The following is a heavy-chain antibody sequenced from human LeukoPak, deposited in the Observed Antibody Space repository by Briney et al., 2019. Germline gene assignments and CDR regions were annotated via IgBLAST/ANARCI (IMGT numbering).Heavy chain of an antibody. V-gene: IGHV4-59*11. CDR1: GGSISSHY. CDR2: IYYSGST. Sequence: PSETPPLTCTVSGGSISSHYWSWIRHPPGKGLEWIGYIYYSGSTNYNPSLKNRVTISVDTSKNQFSLKLSSVTAADTAVYYCARDTSNWFDPWGQGTLVTVSS. J-gene: IGHJ5*02. CDR3: ARDTSNWFDP.